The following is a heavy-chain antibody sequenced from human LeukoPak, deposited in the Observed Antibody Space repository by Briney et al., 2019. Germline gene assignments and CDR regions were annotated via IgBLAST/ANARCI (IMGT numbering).Heavy chain of an antibody. CDR3: ARHVSSSSLPFDY. CDR2: INHSGST. Sequence: PSETLSLTCAVYGGSFSGYYWSWIRQPPGKGLEWIGEINHSGSTNYNPSLKSRVTISVDTSKNQFSLKLSSVTAADTAVYYCARHVSSSSLPFDYWGQGTLVTVSS. J-gene: IGHJ4*02. CDR1: GGSFSGYY. D-gene: IGHD6-13*01. V-gene: IGHV4-34*01.